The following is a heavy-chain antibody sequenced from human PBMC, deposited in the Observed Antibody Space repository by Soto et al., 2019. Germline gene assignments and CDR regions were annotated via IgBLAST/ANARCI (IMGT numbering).Heavy chain of an antibody. Sequence: QVQLVESGGGVVQPGRSLRLSCAASGFTFSSYAMHWVRQAPGKGLEWVALISYDGSNKYYADSVKGRFTISRDNSKNPLYLQMNSLGAEETAVYYCARDKRDLRVLEWSYYFDYWGQGTLVTVSS. CDR2: ISYDGSNK. D-gene: IGHD3-3*01. CDR3: ARDKRDLRVLEWSYYFDY. V-gene: IGHV3-30-3*01. J-gene: IGHJ4*02. CDR1: GFTFSSYA.